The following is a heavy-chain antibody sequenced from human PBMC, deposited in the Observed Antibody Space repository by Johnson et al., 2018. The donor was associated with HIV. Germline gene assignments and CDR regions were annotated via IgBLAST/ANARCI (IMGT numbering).Heavy chain of an antibody. D-gene: IGHD5-18*01. CDR1: GFTVSSNY. J-gene: IGHJ3*02. CDR3: AKDYTAMVSSDAFDI. Sequence: VQLVESGGGVVQPGRSLRLSCAASGFTVSSNYMSWVRQAPGKGLEWVSGINWNGGSTGYADSVKGRFTISRDNSKNSLYLQMNSLRTEDTALYYCAKDYTAMVSSDAFDIWGQGTMVTVSS. V-gene: IGHV3-20*04. CDR2: INWNGGST.